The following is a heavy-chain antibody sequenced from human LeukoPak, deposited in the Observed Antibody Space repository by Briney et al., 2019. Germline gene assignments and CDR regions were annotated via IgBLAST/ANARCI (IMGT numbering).Heavy chain of an antibody. CDR3: ARAHCSITNCYQFDY. CDR1: GYTFIGYY. J-gene: IGHJ4*02. D-gene: IGHD2-2*01. V-gene: IGHV1-2*02. Sequence: GASVKVSCKASGYTFIGYYIHWVRQAPGQGLEWMGWINPNSGGTNYAQKFQGRVTMTRDTSISTAYMELSRLISDDTAVYHCARAHCSITNCYQFDYWGQGTLVTVSS. CDR2: INPNSGGT.